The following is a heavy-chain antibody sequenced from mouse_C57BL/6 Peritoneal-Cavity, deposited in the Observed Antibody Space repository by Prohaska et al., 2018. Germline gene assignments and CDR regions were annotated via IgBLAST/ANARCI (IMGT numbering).Heavy chain of an antibody. V-gene: IGHV11-2*01. CDR1: GFTFSGFW. CDR3: MRYGNYWYFDV. D-gene: IGHD2-1*01. J-gene: IGHJ1*03. CDR2: INSDGSAI. Sequence: EVQLLETGGGLVQPGGSRGLSCEGSGFTFSGFWMSWVRQTTGKTLEWIGDINSDGSAINYAPSIKDRFTIFRDNDKSTLYLQMSNVRSEDTARYFCMRYGNYWYFDVWVTGTTVTVSS.